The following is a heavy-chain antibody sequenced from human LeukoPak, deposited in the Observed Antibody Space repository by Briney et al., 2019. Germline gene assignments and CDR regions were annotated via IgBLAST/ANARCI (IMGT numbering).Heavy chain of an antibody. CDR2: ISTTGTTI. Sequence: PGGSLRLSCAASGFTFSSDEMNWVRQAPGKGLEWVAYISTTGTTIYYADSVKGRFTISRDNAKNSLYLQMNRLRADDTAVYYCARDRSGYTSSWYSPFDYWGQGTLVTVSS. D-gene: IGHD6-13*01. J-gene: IGHJ4*02. CDR1: GFTFSSDE. CDR3: ARDRSGYTSSWYSPFDY. V-gene: IGHV3-48*03.